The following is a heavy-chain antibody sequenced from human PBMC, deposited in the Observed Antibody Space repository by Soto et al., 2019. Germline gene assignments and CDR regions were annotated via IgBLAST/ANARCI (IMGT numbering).Heavy chain of an antibody. D-gene: IGHD6-6*01. Sequence: QVQLVQSGAEVKKPGASVKVSCKASGYTFTSYGITWVRQATGQGLGWMGWISAYNGNTNYAQKLQGRVTMTTDTYTRTAYMELRSRRSDDTAVYYCARDGTKQLGRGGLIWFDPWGQGTLVTVSS. CDR2: ISAYNGNT. CDR1: GYTFTSYG. CDR3: ARDGTKQLGRGGLIWFDP. J-gene: IGHJ5*02. V-gene: IGHV1-18*04.